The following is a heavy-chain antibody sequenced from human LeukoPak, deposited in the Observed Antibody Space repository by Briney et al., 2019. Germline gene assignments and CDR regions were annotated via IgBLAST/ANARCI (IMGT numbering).Heavy chain of an antibody. J-gene: IGHJ4*02. CDR1: GGSISSGSYY. D-gene: IGHD2-2*02. V-gene: IGHV4-61*02. CDR2: IYTSGST. CDR3: ARLGHQLLYLDY. Sequence: SSETLSLTCTVSGGSISSGSYYWSWIRQPAGKGLEWIGRIYTSGSTNYNPSLKSRVTISVDTSKSQFSLKLSSVTAADTAVYYCARLGHQLLYLDYWGQGTLVTVSS.